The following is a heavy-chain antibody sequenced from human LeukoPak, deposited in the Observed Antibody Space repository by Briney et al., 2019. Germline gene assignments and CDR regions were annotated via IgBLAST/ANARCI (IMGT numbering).Heavy chain of an antibody. D-gene: IGHD5-18*01. CDR3: ASGPDYGYCHF. CDR2: IKQDGSVK. Sequence: GGSLRLSCAASGLTFNRDWMNWVRQASGKGLEWVANIKQDGSVKNYVDSVKGRFTISRDNAKNSLYLQMNSLRVEDTAVYYCASGPDYGYCHFWGQGTLVTVSS. V-gene: IGHV3-7*01. CDR1: GLTFNRDW. J-gene: IGHJ4*02.